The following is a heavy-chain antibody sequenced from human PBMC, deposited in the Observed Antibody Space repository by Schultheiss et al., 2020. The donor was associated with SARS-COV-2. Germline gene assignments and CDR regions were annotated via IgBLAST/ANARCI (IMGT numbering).Heavy chain of an antibody. CDR1: GYTFTSYG. D-gene: IGHD6-19*01. V-gene: IGHV1-2*06. CDR2: INPNSGGT. CDR3: AREGAVAGQNFDY. J-gene: IGHJ4*02. Sequence: ASVKVSCKASGYTFTSYGISWVRQAPGQGLEWMGRINPNSGGTNYAQKFQGRVTMTRDTSISTAYMELSRLRSDDTAVYYCAREGAVAGQNFDYWGQGTLVTVSS.